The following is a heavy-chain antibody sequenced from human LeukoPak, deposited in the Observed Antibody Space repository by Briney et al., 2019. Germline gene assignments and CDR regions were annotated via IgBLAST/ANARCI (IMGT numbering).Heavy chain of an antibody. J-gene: IGHJ4*02. V-gene: IGHV3-74*01. CDR1: EFTFSSYW. CDR3: TRDLSGTYYGRFDY. D-gene: IGHD1-26*01. Sequence: GGSLRLSCAASEFTFSSYWMHWVRQAPGKGLVWVSRINTDGSSTNFADSVRGRFTISRDNAKNTLYLQMNSLRAEDTAVYYCTRDLSGTYYGRFDYWGQGTLVTVSS. CDR2: INTDGSST.